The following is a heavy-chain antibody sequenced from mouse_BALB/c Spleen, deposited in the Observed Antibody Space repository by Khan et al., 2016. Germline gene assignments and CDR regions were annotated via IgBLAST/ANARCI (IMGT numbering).Heavy chain of an antibody. CDR2: IRYSGNT. Sequence: EVQLQESGPGLVKPSQSLSLTCTVTGYSITSDYAWNWIRQFPGNKLEWMGYIRYSGNTHYIPSLKSRISITRDTSKNQFFLQLNSVTTEDTATYYCAREDYSWFAYWGQGTLVTVSA. D-gene: IGHD1-1*02. CDR3: AREDYSWFAY. V-gene: IGHV3-2*02. CDR1: GYSITSDYA. J-gene: IGHJ3*01.